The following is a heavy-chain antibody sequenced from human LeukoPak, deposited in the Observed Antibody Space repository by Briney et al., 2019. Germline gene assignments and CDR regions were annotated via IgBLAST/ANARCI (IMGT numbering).Heavy chain of an antibody. CDR2: INHSGIT. CDR3: ASYDKPSPFDY. Sequence: SETLSLTCGVYGGSYSDYYWSWIRQPPGKGLEWIGEINHSGITNYNPSLKSRVTISLDTSKNQFSLKLSSVTAADTAVYYCASYDKPSPFDYWGQGTVVTVSS. V-gene: IGHV4-34*01. CDR1: GGSYSDYY. J-gene: IGHJ4*02. D-gene: IGHD3-22*01.